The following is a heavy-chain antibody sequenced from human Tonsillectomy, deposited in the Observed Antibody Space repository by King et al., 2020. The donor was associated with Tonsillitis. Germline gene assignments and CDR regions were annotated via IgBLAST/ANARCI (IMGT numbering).Heavy chain of an antibody. Sequence: VQLVESGPEVRKPGASVRVSCKASGYTFTDYYMHWVRQAPGQGLEWMGWINPATGATKSAEKFQARITLTRDTSITTGYLELSNLRSDDTAVYFCSRGTWELGGAFDMWGQGTIVTVSS. V-gene: IGHV1-2*02. CDR2: INPATGAT. D-gene: IGHD3-10*01. J-gene: IGHJ3*02. CDR3: SRGTWELGGAFDM. CDR1: GYTFTDYY.